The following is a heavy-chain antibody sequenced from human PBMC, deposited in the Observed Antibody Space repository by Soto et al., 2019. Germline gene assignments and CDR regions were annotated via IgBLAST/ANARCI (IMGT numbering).Heavy chain of an antibody. D-gene: IGHD3-3*01. CDR2: ISGSGGST. Sequence: PGGSLRLSCAASGFTFSSYAMNWVRQAPGKGLEWVSVISGSGGSTYYADSVKGRFTISRDNSKNTLYLQMNSLRAEDTAVYYCAKWNHYDFWSAYFYYMDVWGKGTTVTVSS. CDR3: AKWNHYDFWSAYFYYMDV. V-gene: IGHV3-23*01. CDR1: GFTFSSYA. J-gene: IGHJ6*03.